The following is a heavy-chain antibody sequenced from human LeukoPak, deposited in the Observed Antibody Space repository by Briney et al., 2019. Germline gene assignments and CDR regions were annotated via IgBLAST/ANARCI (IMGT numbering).Heavy chain of an antibody. J-gene: IGHJ4*02. CDR2: INWNGGRT. CDR3: ARAFKYSMSGYFFDY. V-gene: IGHV3-20*04. D-gene: IGHD2-21*01. CDR1: GFTFDDYD. Sequence: PGGSLRLSCAASGFTFDDYDMRWVRQAPGKGLERVSGINWNGGRTGYADSVKGRFTISRDNAKNSLYLQMNSLRAEDTALYYCARAFKYSMSGYFFDYWGQGTLVTVSS.